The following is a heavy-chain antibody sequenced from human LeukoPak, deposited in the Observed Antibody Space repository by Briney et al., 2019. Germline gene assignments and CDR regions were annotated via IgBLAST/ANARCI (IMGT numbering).Heavy chain of an antibody. CDR3: AREDGYGSYYFDY. V-gene: IGHV3-30-3*01. J-gene: IGHJ4*02. D-gene: IGHD5-18*01. CDR2: ISYDGSNK. CDR1: GFTFSSYA. Sequence: GGSLRLSCAASGFTFSSYAMHWVRQAPGKGLEWVAVISYDGSNKYYADSVKGRFTISRDNSKNTLYLQMNSLRAEDTAVYYCAREDGYGSYYFDYWGQGTLVTVFS.